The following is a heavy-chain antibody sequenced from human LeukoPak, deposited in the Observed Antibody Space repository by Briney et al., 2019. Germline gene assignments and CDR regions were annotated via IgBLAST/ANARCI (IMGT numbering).Heavy chain of an antibody. V-gene: IGHV3-33*01. D-gene: IGHD6-13*01. CDR3: ARDAVSAGTLTTDY. Sequence: GRSLRLSCAASGFTFSNYAMHWVRQSPGKGLEWVAVIWYDGNYKYYRDSVKGRFTISRDNSKNTLYLQMSSLRVEDTALYYCARDAVSAGTLTTDYWGQGTLVTVSS. J-gene: IGHJ4*02. CDR1: GFTFSNYA. CDR2: IWYDGNYK.